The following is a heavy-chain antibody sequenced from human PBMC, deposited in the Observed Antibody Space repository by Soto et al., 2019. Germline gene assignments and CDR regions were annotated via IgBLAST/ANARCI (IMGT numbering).Heavy chain of an antibody. CDR2: IYYSGST. Sequence: PSETLSLTCTVSGGSIRSGGYYWSWLRQHPGKGLEWIGYIYYSGSTYYNPSLKSRVTISVDTSKNQFSLKLSSVTAADTAVYYCARGIGSSAPTTFNWFDPWGQGTLVTX. J-gene: IGHJ5*02. CDR3: ARGIGSSAPTTFNWFDP. CDR1: GGSIRSGGYY. D-gene: IGHD6-6*01. V-gene: IGHV4-31*03.